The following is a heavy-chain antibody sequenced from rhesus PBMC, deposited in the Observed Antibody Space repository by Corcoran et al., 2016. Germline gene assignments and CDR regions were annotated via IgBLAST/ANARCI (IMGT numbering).Heavy chain of an antibody. D-gene: IGHD3-28*01. J-gene: IGHJ4*01. CDR3: TKYGSGYYTN. CDR1: GFTFSSYG. V-gene: IGHV3-136*01. Sequence: EVQLVESGGGLVQPGGYLRLCCAAAGFTFSSYGMSWVRQAPGKGLECVSSLSCARIYIYYAYSVQGRFTLSRDHAKNSLSLQMNSLGAEDPAVYYCTKYGSGYYTNWGQGVLVTVSS. CDR2: LSCARIYI.